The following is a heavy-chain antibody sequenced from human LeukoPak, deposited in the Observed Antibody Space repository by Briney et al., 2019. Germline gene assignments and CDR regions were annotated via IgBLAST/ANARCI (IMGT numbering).Heavy chain of an antibody. J-gene: IGHJ4*02. CDR3: IRVNNGYAKDFDY. CDR1: GFTFSAHY. CDR2: SRNKANSYTT. V-gene: IGHV3-72*01. D-gene: IGHD2-8*01. Sequence: GGSLRLSCAASGFTFSAHYLDWVRQAPGKGLEWVGRSRNKANSYTTEYAASVRGRFTISRDDSKNSLYLQMNSLKIEDTAVYYCIRVNNGYAKDFDYCGQGTLFTVSS.